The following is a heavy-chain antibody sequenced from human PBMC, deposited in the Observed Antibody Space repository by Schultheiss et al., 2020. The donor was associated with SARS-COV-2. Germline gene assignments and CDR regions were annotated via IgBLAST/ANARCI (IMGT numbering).Heavy chain of an antibody. J-gene: IGHJ5*02. Sequence: GGSLRLSCAASGFTFSSYGMHWVRQAPGKGLEWVSYISSSGSTIYYADSVKGRFTISRDNAKNSLYLQMNSLRAEDTAVYYCARDRIAWWFDPWGQGTLVTVSS. CDR3: ARDRIAWWFDP. CDR2: ISSSGSTI. D-gene: IGHD2-15*01. CDR1: GFTFSSYG. V-gene: IGHV3-48*04.